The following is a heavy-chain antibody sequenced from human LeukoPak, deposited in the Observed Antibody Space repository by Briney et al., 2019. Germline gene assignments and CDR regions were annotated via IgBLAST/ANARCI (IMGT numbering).Heavy chain of an antibody. CDR3: ARSTGSQLLWFGEFDY. CDR1: GGSFSSGSYY. CDR2: IYYSGST. Sequence: SETLSLTCTVSGGSFSSGSYYWSWLRQPPGTGLEWIGYIYYSGSTNYNPSLKSRVTISVDTSKNQFSLKLSSVTAADTAVYYCARSTGSQLLWFGEFDYWGQGTLVTVSS. J-gene: IGHJ4*02. V-gene: IGHV4-61*01. D-gene: IGHD3-10*01.